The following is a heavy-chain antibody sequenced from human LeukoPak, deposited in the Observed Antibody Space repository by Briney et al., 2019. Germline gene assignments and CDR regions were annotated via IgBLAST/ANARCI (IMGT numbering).Heavy chain of an antibody. D-gene: IGHD3-22*01. Sequence: PGGSLRLSCAASGFGFEDYGMDWVRQIPGKGLEWVAFISWDGGSTDYGDSVKGRFTISRDNSKNSLYLQMNSLRVEDSALYFCAKDTAVDYYDSSGSLDYWGQGTLVTVSS. CDR2: ISWDGGST. J-gene: IGHJ4*02. CDR1: GFGFEDYG. V-gene: IGHV3-43D*03. CDR3: AKDTAVDYYDSSGSLDY.